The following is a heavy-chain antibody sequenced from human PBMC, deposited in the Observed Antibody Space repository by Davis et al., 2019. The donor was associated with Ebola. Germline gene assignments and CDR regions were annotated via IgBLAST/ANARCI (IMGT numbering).Heavy chain of an antibody. Sequence: GGSLRLSCKGSGYSFTSYWIGWVRQLPGKGLEWKGIIYPGDSDTRYSPSFQGQVTISADKSISTAYLQWSSLKASDTAMYYCARRVGYCSTTSCHDPYFDYWGQGTLVTVSS. CDR3: ARRVGYCSTTSCHDPYFDY. CDR2: IYPGDSDT. V-gene: IGHV5-51*01. D-gene: IGHD2-2*01. J-gene: IGHJ4*02. CDR1: GYSFTSYW.